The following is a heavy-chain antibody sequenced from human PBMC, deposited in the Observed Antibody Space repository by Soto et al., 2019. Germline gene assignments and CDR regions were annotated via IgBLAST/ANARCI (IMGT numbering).Heavy chain of an antibody. D-gene: IGHD2-2*01. J-gene: IGHJ4*02. CDR1: GFTFSTYS. V-gene: IGHV3-21*01. CDR3: ERGRSITTNMNS. Sequence: EVQLVESGGGLVKPGGSLRLSCAASGFTFSTYSMNWVRQAPGKGLEWISSISSSGGSLSHAESVKGRFTISRDNAKNTLYLQMNSLSADDTAVYYCERGRSITTNMNSWGQGTLVTVSS. CDR2: ISSSGGSL.